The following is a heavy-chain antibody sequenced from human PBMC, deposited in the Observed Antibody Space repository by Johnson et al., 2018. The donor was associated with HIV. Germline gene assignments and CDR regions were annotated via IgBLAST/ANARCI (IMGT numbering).Heavy chain of an antibody. CDR2: ISYDGGSK. V-gene: IGHV3-30*04. CDR3: ARSAGLLGRAFDI. D-gene: IGHD2-15*01. CDR1: GFTFSSYP. J-gene: IGHJ3*02. Sequence: QVQLVESGGGVVQPGRSLRLSCAASGFTFSSYPMHWVRQAPGKGLEWVAIISYDGGSKYYADSVKGRFTVSRDNSKNTLYLQMNSLRAEDTAVYYCARSAGLLGRAFDIWGQGTMVTVSS.